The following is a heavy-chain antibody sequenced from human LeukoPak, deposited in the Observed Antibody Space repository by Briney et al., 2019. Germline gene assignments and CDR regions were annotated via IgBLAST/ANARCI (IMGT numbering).Heavy chain of an antibody. Sequence: SQTLSPTCTLSGGSISTYYWSWIRQPPGKGLEWIGYIYHSGSTNYNPSLKSRVTISVDTSKNQFSLKLSSVTAADTAVYYCARGGGYASPIGYWGQGALATVSS. V-gene: IGHV4-59*01. CDR1: GGSISTYY. CDR2: IYHSGST. CDR3: ARGGGYASPIGY. D-gene: IGHD5-12*01. J-gene: IGHJ4*02.